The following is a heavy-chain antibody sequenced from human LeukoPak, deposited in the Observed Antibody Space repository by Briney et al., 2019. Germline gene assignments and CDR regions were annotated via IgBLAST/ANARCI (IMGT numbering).Heavy chain of an antibody. Sequence: GSSVKVSSKASGGTFSSYAISWVRQAPGQGLEWMGGMIPIFGIANYAQKFQGRVTITADESTSTAYMELSSLRSEDTAVYYCARELGVATIAFDIWGQGTMVTVSS. V-gene: IGHV1-69*01. J-gene: IGHJ3*02. CDR3: ARELGVATIAFDI. CDR2: MIPIFGIA. CDR1: GGTFSSYA. D-gene: IGHD5-24*01.